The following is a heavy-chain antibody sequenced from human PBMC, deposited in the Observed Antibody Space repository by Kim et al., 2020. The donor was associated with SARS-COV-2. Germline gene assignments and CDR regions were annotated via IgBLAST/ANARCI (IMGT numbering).Heavy chain of an antibody. J-gene: IGHJ5*02. CDR3: ATAPAAAAINTWFDP. D-gene: IGHD6-13*01. Sequence: AQKFQGRITMNQDTSKDTAYMELSSLRSEDTAVYYCATAPAAAAINTWFDPWGQGTLVTVSS. V-gene: IGHV1-24*01.